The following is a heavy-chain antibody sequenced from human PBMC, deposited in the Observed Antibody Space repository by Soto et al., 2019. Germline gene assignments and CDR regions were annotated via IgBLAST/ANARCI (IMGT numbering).Heavy chain of an antibody. CDR3: ASGIGCSGGSCYSGYFQH. D-gene: IGHD2-15*01. CDR2: IIATLGIA. V-gene: IGHV1-69*02. Sequence: QVQLVQSGAEVKKSGSSVKVSCKASGGTFSSYTISWERQAPGQGLEWMGRIIATLGIANYAQKFQGRVTITTDKSTSTAYMELSSLRPEDTAVYYCASGIGCSGGSCYSGYFQHWGQGTLVTVSS. CDR1: GGTFSSYT. J-gene: IGHJ1*01.